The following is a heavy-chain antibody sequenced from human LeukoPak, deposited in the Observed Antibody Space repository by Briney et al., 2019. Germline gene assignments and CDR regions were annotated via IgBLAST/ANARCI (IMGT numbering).Heavy chain of an antibody. D-gene: IGHD3-10*01. CDR2: IRYDGSNK. CDR3: AKDHDDYGSGSYYNDLGY. V-gene: IGHV3-30*02. Sequence: GGSLRLSYAASGFTFSSYGMHWVRQAPGKGLEWVAFIRYDGSNKYYADSVKGRFTISRDNSKNTLYLQMNSLRAEDTAVYYCAKDHDDYGSGSYYNDLGYWGQGTLVTVSS. CDR1: GFTFSSYG. J-gene: IGHJ4*02.